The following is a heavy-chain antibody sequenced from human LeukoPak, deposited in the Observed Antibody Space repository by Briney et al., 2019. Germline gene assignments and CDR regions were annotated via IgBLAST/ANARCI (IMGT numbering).Heavy chain of an antibody. D-gene: IGHD2-21*01. CDR2: ISQNGYT. CDR1: GASIGSYY. Sequence: SETLSLTCTVSGASIGSYYWSWIRQPPGKGLEWIGYISQNGYTQYTPSLKSRVTISRDTSENHFSLILSSVTAADTAVYYCTRHDVVEGIGHGMAVWGQGTTVTVSS. V-gene: IGHV4-59*08. CDR3: TRHDVVEGIGHGMAV. J-gene: IGHJ6*02.